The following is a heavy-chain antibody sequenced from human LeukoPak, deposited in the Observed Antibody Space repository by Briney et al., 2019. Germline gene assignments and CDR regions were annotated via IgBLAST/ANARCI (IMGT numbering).Heavy chain of an antibody. CDR3: AREHYYDSSGRYALDI. Sequence: SETLSLTCTVSGGSISSYYWSWIRRPPGKGLEWIGYIYYSGSTNYNPSLKSRVTISVDTSKNQFSLKLSSVTAADTAVYYCAREHYYDSSGRYALDIWGQGTMVTVSS. CDR1: GGSISSYY. J-gene: IGHJ3*02. V-gene: IGHV4-59*01. CDR2: IYYSGST. D-gene: IGHD3-22*01.